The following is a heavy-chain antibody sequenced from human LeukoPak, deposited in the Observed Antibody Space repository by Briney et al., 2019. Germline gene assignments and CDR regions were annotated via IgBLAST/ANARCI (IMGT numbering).Heavy chain of an antibody. CDR1: DFTFKNFS. Sequence: PGGSLRLSCSASDFTFKNFSMNWVRQAPGKGLEWVSHISDSGGKTYYADSVKGRFTISRDNSKNALYLQMDSLRAEDTAIYYCADFGSGSYCFDYWGQGTLVTVSS. V-gene: IGHV3-23*01. CDR3: ADFGSGSYCFDY. CDR2: ISDSGGKT. J-gene: IGHJ4*02. D-gene: IGHD3-10*01.